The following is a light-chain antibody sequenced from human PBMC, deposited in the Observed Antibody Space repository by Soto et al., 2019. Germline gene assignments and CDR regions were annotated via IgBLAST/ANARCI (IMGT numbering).Light chain of an antibody. CDR3: CSYTRSTYV. CDR1: SSDIGGYDY. V-gene: IGLV2-14*01. CDR2: EVR. J-gene: IGLJ1*01. Sequence: QSALTQPASVSGSPGQSITISCTGTSSDIGGYDYVSWYQQRPGKAPKLMIYEVRYRPSGVSNRFSGSKSGNTASLTISGLQAEDEAVYYCCSYTRSTYVFGTGTKVTVL.